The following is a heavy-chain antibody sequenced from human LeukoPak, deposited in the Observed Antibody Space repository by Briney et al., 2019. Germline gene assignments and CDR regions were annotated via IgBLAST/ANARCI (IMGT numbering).Heavy chain of an antibody. V-gene: IGHV1-18*01. CDR1: GYTFTTYG. CDR3: ARDLHYYDRSGNYGDTFDY. Sequence: RGASVKVSCTASGYTFTTYGISWVRQAPGQGLEWMGWISPYKGNTFYAQKLQGRVTMTTDTSTSTAYMELRSLRSDDTAMYYCARDLHYYDRSGNYGDTFDYWGQGTLVTVSS. CDR2: ISPYKGNT. J-gene: IGHJ4*02. D-gene: IGHD3-22*01.